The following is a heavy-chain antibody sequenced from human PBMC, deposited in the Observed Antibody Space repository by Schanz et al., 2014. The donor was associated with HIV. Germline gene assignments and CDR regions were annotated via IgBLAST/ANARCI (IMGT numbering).Heavy chain of an antibody. CDR1: GYIFTSNG. CDR2: ISPSNGNT. V-gene: IGHV1-18*01. J-gene: IGHJ5*02. CDR3: AREKTTLNWFAP. Sequence: QVQLVQSGAEVKKPGASVRVSCKTSGYIFTSNGISWVRQAPGQGLEWMGWISPSNGNTNYAQKFQGRVTMTTDTSTSTAYMDLRSLRSDDTAVYYCAREKTTLNWFAPWGQGTLVTVSS.